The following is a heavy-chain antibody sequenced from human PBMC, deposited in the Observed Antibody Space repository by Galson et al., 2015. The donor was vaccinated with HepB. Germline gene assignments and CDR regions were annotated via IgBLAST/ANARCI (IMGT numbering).Heavy chain of an antibody. CDR2: IYSGGST. CDR1: GFTVSSNY. D-gene: IGHD3-10*01. Sequence: SLRLSCAASGFTVSSNYMSWVRQAPGKGLEWVSVIYSGGSTYYADSVKGRFTISRDNSKNTLYLQMNSLRAEDTAVYYCARDRRGDYYGSADYFFDYWGQGTLVTVSS. CDR3: ARDRRGDYYGSADYFFDY. V-gene: IGHV3-53*01. J-gene: IGHJ4*02.